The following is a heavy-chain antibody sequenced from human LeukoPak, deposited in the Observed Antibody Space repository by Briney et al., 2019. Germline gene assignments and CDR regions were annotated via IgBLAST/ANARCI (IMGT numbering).Heavy chain of an antibody. D-gene: IGHD3-3*02. CDR3: ARENPILYQSVEYFFDY. CDR1: GGSISSYS. Sequence: SETLSLTCTVSGGSISSYSWSWIRQPPGKGLEWIGYIYSSGNTNYNPSLKSRVTISVDTSKNQFSLKLSSVTAADTAVYYCARENPILYQSVEYFFDYWGQGTLVTVSS. J-gene: IGHJ4*02. CDR2: IYSSGNT. V-gene: IGHV4-59*01.